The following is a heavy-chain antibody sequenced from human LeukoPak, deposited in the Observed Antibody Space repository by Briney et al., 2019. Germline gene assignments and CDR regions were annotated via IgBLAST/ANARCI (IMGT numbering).Heavy chain of an antibody. Sequence: PGGSLRPSCAASGFTFSSYAMSWVRQPPGKGLEWIGEINHSGSTNYNPSLKSRVTISVDTSKNQFSLKLSSVTAADTAVYYCARGPRRYYGSGSRAPNHRYFDYWGQGTLVTVSS. J-gene: IGHJ4*02. V-gene: IGHV4-34*01. CDR1: GFTFSSYA. D-gene: IGHD3-10*01. CDR3: ARGPRRYYGSGSRAPNHRYFDY. CDR2: INHSGST.